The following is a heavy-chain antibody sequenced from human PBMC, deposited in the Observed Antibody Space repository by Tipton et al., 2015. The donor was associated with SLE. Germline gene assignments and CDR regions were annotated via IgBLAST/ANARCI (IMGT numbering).Heavy chain of an antibody. V-gene: IGHV4-4*07. CDR2: VHSSGRT. D-gene: IGHD3-16*01. Sequence: GLAKPSDTLSLTCTVSGGSLNNYYWSWIRQPAGKGLEWIGRVHSSGRTHYDPSLNSRVTVSVDMSKSQISLKLTSVIAADTAVYYCARTDGGGATFFDQWGQGTLVTVSS. CDR3: ARTDGGGATFFDQ. J-gene: IGHJ4*02. CDR1: GGSLNNYY.